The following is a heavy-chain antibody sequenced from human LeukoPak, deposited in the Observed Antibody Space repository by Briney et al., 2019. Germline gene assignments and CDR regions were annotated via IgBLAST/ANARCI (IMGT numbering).Heavy chain of an antibody. CDR1: GYTYTSYD. J-gene: IGHJ5*02. CDR2: MNPNSGNT. D-gene: IGHD5-18*01. CDR3: ARAGRYSYGYWFDP. V-gene: IGHV1-8*01. Sequence: GASVKVSCKASGYTYTSYDINWVRQATGQGLEWMGWMNPNSGNTGYAQKFQGRVTMTRNTSISTAYMELSSLRSEDTAVYYWARAGRYSYGYWFDPWGQGTLVTVSS.